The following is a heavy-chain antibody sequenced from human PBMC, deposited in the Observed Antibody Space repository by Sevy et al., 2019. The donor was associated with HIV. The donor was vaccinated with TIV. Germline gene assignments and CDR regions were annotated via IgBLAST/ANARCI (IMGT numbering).Heavy chain of an antibody. J-gene: IGHJ6*02. V-gene: IGHV3-11*01. D-gene: IGHD2-2*01. CDR1: GFIFSDFY. CDR3: ARDHVVVEPLANYGMDV. Sequence: GGCLRLSCAASGFIFSDFYMTWVRQAPGKGLEWISYISSRGTTIYYADSVKGRFTISRDNAKNSLYLQMNSLTADDTAVYYCARDHVVVEPLANYGMDVWGQGTTVTVSS. CDR2: ISSRGTTI.